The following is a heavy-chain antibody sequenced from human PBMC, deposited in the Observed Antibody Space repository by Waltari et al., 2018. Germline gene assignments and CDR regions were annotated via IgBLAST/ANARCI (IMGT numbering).Heavy chain of an antibody. Sequence: QVQLVQSGAEVKKPGASVKVSCKASGYTFTSYAMHWVRQAPGQRLEWMGWINAGNGNTKYSQKVQGRVTITRDTAASTAYMELSSLRSEDTAVYYCASGRITIFGVVKTNFDYWGQGTLVTVSS. V-gene: IGHV1-3*01. J-gene: IGHJ4*02. CDR2: INAGNGNT. CDR3: ASGRITIFGVVKTNFDY. CDR1: GYTFTSYA. D-gene: IGHD3-3*01.